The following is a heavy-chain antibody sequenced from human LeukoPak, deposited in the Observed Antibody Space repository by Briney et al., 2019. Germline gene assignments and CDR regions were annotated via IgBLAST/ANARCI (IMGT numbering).Heavy chain of an antibody. Sequence: SGGSLRLSCAASGFMLDDYGMSWVRQAPGKGLEWVSGINWNGGRTGYADSVKGRFTISRDNAKNSLYLQMNSLRAEDTALYYCARDYDYGDYPGYWGQGTLVTVSS. V-gene: IGHV3-20*04. J-gene: IGHJ4*02. CDR1: GFMLDDYG. CDR2: INWNGGRT. D-gene: IGHD4-17*01. CDR3: ARDYDYGDYPGY.